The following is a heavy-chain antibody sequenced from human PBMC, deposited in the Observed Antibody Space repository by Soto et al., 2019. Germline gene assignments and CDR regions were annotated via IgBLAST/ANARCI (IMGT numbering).Heavy chain of an antibody. D-gene: IGHD3-22*01. J-gene: IGHJ4*02. V-gene: IGHV1-3*01. CDR3: ARPYYYDSSGYYSGFDY. Sequence: ASVKVSCKASGYTFTSYAMHWVRQAPGQRLEWMGWINAGNGNTKYSQKFQGRVTITRDTSASTAYMELSSLRSEDTAVYYCARPYYYDSSGYYSGFDYWGQGTLVTVSS. CDR1: GYTFTSYA. CDR2: INAGNGNT.